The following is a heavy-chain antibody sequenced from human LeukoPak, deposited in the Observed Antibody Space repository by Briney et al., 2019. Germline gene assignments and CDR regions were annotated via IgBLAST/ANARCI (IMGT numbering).Heavy chain of an antibody. CDR1: GFTLSSYD. Sequence: GGSLRLSCAASGFTLSSYDMHWVRQVPGKGLEWVSCIGSSGDTYYSDSVKGRFTISRENAKNSLYLQMNSLRAGDTAVYSCARGGGSGSYYKALIDYRGQGTLVTVSS. J-gene: IGHJ4*02. V-gene: IGHV3-13*01. D-gene: IGHD3-10*01. CDR2: IGSSGDT. CDR3: ARGGGSGSYYKALIDY.